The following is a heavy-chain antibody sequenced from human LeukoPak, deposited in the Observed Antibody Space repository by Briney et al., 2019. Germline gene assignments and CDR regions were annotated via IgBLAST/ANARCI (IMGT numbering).Heavy chain of an antibody. D-gene: IGHD2-15*01. CDR2: IYYSGST. J-gene: IGHJ4*02. CDR1: GGSISSSSYY. CDR3: ARGFTRIFDY. V-gene: IGHV4-61*01. Sequence: SETLSLTCTVSGGSISSSSYYWSWIRQPPGKGLEWIGYIYYSGSTNYNPSLKSRVTISVDTSKNQFSLKLSSVAAADTAVYYCARGFTRIFDYWGQGTLVTVSS.